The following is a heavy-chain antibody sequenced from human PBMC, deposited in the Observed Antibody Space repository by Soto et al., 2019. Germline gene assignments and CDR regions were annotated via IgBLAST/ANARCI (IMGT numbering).Heavy chain of an antibody. V-gene: IGHV4-59*01. CDR3: ARSYRRYCSGGSCYSYYYYYMDV. D-gene: IGHD2-15*01. Sequence: PSETLSLTCTVSGGSISSYYWSWIRQPPGKGLEWIGYIYYSGSTNYNPSLKSRVTISVGTSKNQFSLKLSSVTAADTAVYYCARSYRRYCSGGSCYSYYYYYMDVWGKGPTVTVSS. J-gene: IGHJ6*03. CDR1: GGSISSYY. CDR2: IYYSGST.